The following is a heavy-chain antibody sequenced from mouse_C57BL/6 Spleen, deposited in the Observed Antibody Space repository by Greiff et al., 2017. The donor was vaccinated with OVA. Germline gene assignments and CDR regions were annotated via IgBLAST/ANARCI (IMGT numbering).Heavy chain of an antibody. J-gene: IGHJ2*01. V-gene: IGHV1-15*01. CDR1: GYAFTDYE. CDR2: INPETGGT. D-gene: IGHD2-1*01. Sequence: VKLQESGAELVRPGASVTLSCKASGYAFTDYEMEWVKQTPVHGLEWIGAINPETGGTAYNQKFKGKATLTADKSTSTAYMELSRMTSEVSAYYYCTRWVYYADYWGQGTTLTVSA. CDR3: TRWVYYADY.